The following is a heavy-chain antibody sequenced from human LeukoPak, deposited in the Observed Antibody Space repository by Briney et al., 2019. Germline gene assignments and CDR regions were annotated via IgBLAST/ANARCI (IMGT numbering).Heavy chain of an antibody. D-gene: IGHD6-13*01. CDR1: GGSISSYY. Sequence: PSETLSLTCTVSGGSISSYYWSWIRQPPGKGLEWIGYIYYSGSTNYNPSLKSRVTISADTSKNQFSLKLSSVTAADTAVYYCARDVGSSSRDWFDPWGQGTLVTVSS. V-gene: IGHV4-59*01. CDR3: ARDVGSSSRDWFDP. J-gene: IGHJ5*02. CDR2: IYYSGST.